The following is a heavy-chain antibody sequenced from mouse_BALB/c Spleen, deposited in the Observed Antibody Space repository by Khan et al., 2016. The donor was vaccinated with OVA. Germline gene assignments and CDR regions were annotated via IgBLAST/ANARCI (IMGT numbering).Heavy chain of an antibody. J-gene: IGHJ1*01. CDR3: ARMKPYWYFDV. V-gene: IGHV9-3-1*01. CDR2: INTYTGEP. CDR1: GYTFTNYG. Sequence: QIQLVQSGPELKKPGETVKISCKASGYTFTNYGMNWVGQAPGKGLKWMGWINTYTGEPTYADDFKGRFAFSLETSASTAYLQINNLKNEDTATYFCARMKPYWYFDVWGAGTTVTVSS.